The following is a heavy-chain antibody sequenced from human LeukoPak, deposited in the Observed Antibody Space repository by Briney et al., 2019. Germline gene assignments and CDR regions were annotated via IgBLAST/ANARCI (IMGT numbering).Heavy chain of an antibody. CDR2: ISGSGDST. Sequence: GGSLRLSSAASGFTFSSYAMSWVRKAQGKGLEWVSAISGSGDSTYYGDSVKGRFTISRDNSKNTLYLQMNSLSIDDTAVYYCVVGYHDVLTGYLIPYGMDVWGQRTTVTVSS. CDR1: GFTFSSYA. D-gene: IGHD3-9*01. CDR3: VVGYHDVLTGYLIPYGMDV. J-gene: IGHJ6*02. V-gene: IGHV3-23*01.